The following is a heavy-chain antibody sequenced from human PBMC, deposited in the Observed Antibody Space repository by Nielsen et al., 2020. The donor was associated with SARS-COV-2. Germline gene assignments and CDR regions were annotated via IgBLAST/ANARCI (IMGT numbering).Heavy chain of an antibody. CDR2: FSWNSGSI. J-gene: IGHJ3*02. D-gene: IGHD4-11*01. V-gene: IGHV3-9*01. CDR3: AKVSDSNSLFDI. CDR1: GFTFDDYA. Sequence: SLKISCAASGFTFDDYAMHWVRQAPGKGLEWVSGFSWNSGSIGYADSVKDRFTISRDNAKNSLYLQMNSLRAEDTALYYCAKVSDSNSLFDIWGQGTMVTVSS.